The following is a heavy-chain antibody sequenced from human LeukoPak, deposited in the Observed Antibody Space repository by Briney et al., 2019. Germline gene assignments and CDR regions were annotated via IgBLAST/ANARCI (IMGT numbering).Heavy chain of an antibody. D-gene: IGHD4-11*01. CDR2: IYHSGST. V-gene: IGHV4-38-2*02. J-gene: IGHJ5*02. CDR1: GYSISSGYY. Sequence: SETLSLTCTVSGYSISSGYYWGWIGQPPGKGLEWIGSIYHSGSTYYNPSLKSRVTISVDTSKNQFSLKLSSVTAADTAVYYCARGGAVTWGQGTLVTVTS. CDR3: ARGGAVT.